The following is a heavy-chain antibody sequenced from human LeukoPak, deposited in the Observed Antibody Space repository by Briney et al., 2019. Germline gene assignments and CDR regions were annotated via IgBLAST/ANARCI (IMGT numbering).Heavy chain of an antibody. CDR2: ISYDGSNK. J-gene: IGHJ4*02. CDR3: ARGYCSSTSCYSVDY. V-gene: IGHV3-30-3*01. CDR1: GFTFSSYA. D-gene: IGHD2-2*01. Sequence: PGRSLRLSCAASGFTFSSYAMHWVRQAPGKGLEWVAVISYDGSNKYYADSVKGRFTISRDNSKNTLHLQMNSLRAEDTAVYYCARGYCSSTSCYSVDYWGQGTLVTVSS.